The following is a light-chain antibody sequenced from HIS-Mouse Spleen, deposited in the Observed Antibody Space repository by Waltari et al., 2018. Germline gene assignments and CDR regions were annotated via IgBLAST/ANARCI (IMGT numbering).Light chain of an antibody. J-gene: IGKJ1*01. Sequence: DIQMTKSPSTLSAAVGARVTITGRASQSIGGGLAGYQQKPGKARKLLIYKASSLESGVPSRFSGSGSGTKFTLTISSLQPDDFATYYCQQYNSYSPLTFGQGTKVEIK. CDR3: QQYNSYSPLT. V-gene: IGKV1-5*03. CDR1: QSIGGG. CDR2: KAS.